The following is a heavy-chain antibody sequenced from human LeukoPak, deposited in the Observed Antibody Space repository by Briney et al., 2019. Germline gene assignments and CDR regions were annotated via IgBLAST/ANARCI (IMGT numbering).Heavy chain of an antibody. CDR2: IYYSGST. Sequence: SETLSLTCTVSGGSISSSSYYWGWIRQPPGKGLEWIGSIYYSGSTYYNPSLKSRVTISVDTSKNQFSLKLSSVTAADTAVYYCASPLTAAAYYYMDVWGKGTTVTVSS. CDR1: GGSISSSSYY. J-gene: IGHJ6*03. V-gene: IGHV4-39*01. CDR3: ASPLTAAAYYYMDV. D-gene: IGHD6-13*01.